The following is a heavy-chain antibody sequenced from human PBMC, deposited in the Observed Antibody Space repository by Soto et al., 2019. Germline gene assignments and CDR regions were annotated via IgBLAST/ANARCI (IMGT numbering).Heavy chain of an antibody. CDR2: MYHSGST. CDR3: ARVPDY. CDR1: GASISSYY. J-gene: IGHJ4*02. V-gene: IGHV4-59*12. D-gene: IGHD2-2*01. Sequence: PSETLSLTCSVSGASISSYYYSWIRQPPGKGLEWIGYMYHSGSTYYNPSFKSRVTISIDRSKNQFSLKLSSVTAADTAVYYCARVPDYWGQGILVTVSS.